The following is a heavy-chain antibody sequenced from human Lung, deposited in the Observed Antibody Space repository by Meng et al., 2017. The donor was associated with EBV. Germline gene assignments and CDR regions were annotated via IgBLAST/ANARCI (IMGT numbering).Heavy chain of an antibody. Sequence: QLPLQEAGSGLVKPSQSLSLTGTVSGASVDSGAYYWSWIRQRPGKGLEWIGYIYYSGGTFYTPSLMSRATLSVDTSKDQFSLKLNSVTAADTAVYYCARLRLVWMFDYWGQGALVTVSS. J-gene: IGHJ4*02. V-gene: IGHV4-31*03. CDR2: IYYSGGT. CDR1: GASVDSGAYY. CDR3: ARLRLVWMFDY. D-gene: IGHD6-19*01.